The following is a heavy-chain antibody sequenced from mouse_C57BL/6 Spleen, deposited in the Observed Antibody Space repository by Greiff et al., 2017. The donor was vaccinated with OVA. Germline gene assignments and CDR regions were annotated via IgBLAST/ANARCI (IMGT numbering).Heavy chain of an antibody. CDR3: ASHRAITTAWYCDV. CDR2: IHPNSGST. D-gene: IGHD1-2*01. CDR1: GYTFTSYW. Sequence: QVQLQQPGAELVKPGASVKLSCKASGYTFTSYWMHWVKQRPGQGLEWIGMIHPNSGSTNYNEKFKSKATLTVDKSSSTAYMQLSSLTSEDSAVYYGASHRAITTAWYCDVWGTGTTVTVSS. J-gene: IGHJ1*03. V-gene: IGHV1-64*01.